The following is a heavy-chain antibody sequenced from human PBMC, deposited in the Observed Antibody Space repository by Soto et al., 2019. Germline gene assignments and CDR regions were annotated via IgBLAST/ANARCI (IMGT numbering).Heavy chain of an antibody. CDR1: GIGLSNYE. J-gene: IGHJ4*02. CDR3: ARGDCKTSCYIGF. V-gene: IGHV3-48*03. Sequence: PEGSMRLSCAASGIGLSNYEMNWVRQAPGKGLEWVSYINSSGGATMYADSVKGRFTISRDNAKDSLYLPMNSLRVEDTAVYYCARGDCKTSCYIGFWGQGALVTVSS. D-gene: IGHD2-2*02. CDR2: INSSGGAT.